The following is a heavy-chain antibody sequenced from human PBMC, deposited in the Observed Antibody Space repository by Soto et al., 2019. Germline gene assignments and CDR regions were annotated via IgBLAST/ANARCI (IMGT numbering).Heavy chain of an antibody. Sequence: PWGSLLLFCAACGFTFSIYSMNWVRQAPGKGLEWVSSISSSSSYIYYADSVKGRFTISRDNAKNSLYLQMSSLRAEDTAVYYCARDTTGLFDYWGQGTLVTVSS. CDR2: ISSSSSYI. D-gene: IGHD4-17*01. V-gene: IGHV3-21*01. CDR1: GFTFSIYS. CDR3: ARDTTGLFDY. J-gene: IGHJ4*02.